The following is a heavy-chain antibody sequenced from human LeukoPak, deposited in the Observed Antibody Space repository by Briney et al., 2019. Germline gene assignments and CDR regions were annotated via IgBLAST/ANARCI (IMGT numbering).Heavy chain of an antibody. CDR1: GFTFSSYA. V-gene: IGHV3-23*01. Sequence: PGGSLRLSCAASGFTFSSYAMSWVRQAPGKGLEWVSGISGSGGSTYYADSVKGRFTISRDNSKNTLHLQVNSLRAEDTAVYYCAKFTGGNWFDPWGQGTLVTVSS. CDR2: ISGSGGST. D-gene: IGHD4-23*01. CDR3: AKFTGGNWFDP. J-gene: IGHJ5*02.